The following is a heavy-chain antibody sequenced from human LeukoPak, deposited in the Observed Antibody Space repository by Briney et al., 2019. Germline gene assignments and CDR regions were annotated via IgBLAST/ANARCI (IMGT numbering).Heavy chain of an antibody. CDR3: ARVDYSSGWYYGAGGYYFDY. J-gene: IGHJ4*02. CDR2: INQDGSEK. CDR1: GFTFSSYW. V-gene: IGHV3-7*01. Sequence: GGSLRLSCAASGFTFSSYWMSWVRQAPGKGLEWVANINQDGSEKYYVDSVKGRFTISRDNAKHPLYMQMNSLSAEETAVYYCARVDYSSGWYYGAGGYYFDYWGQGTLVTVSS. D-gene: IGHD6-13*01.